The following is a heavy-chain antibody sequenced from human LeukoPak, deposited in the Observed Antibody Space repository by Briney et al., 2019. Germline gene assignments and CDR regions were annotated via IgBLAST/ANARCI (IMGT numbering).Heavy chain of an antibody. CDR1: GFTFSSYW. D-gene: IGHD6-6*01. J-gene: IGHJ4*02. Sequence: PGGALRLSCAASGFTFSSYWMSWVRQAPGKGLEWVANIKQDGSEKYYVDSAKGRFTISRDNAKNSLYLQMNSLRAEDTAVYYCARGRGPLAARIDYWGQGTLVTVSS. V-gene: IGHV3-7*01. CDR2: IKQDGSEK. CDR3: ARGRGPLAARIDY.